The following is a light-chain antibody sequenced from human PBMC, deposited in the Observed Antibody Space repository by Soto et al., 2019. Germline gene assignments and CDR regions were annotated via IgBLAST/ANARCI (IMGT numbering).Light chain of an antibody. CDR3: QQYDNWPPT. Sequence: EIVLTQSPGTLSLSPGERSTLSCRASQSVSSSYVAWYQQKPGQDTRLIMYDASTRDTGIPARVSGRGSGKEVTLTINSLQSEDFVVYDGQQYDNWPPTFGQGTRLEIK. V-gene: IGKV3-15*01. CDR1: QSVSSS. CDR2: DAS. J-gene: IGKJ5*01.